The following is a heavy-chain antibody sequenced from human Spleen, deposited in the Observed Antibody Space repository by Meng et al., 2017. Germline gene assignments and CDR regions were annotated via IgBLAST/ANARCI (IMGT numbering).Heavy chain of an antibody. V-gene: IGHV3-53*01. J-gene: IGHJ5*02. D-gene: IGHD3-16*02. CDR1: GFTVSSNY. Sequence: GESLKISCAASGFTVSSNYMSWVRQAPGKGLEWVSVIYSGGSTYYADSVKGRFTISRDDPENTLYLQMNSLKTEDTAVYYCTTDLPFTEGGVITTWGQGTLVTVSS. CDR2: IYSGGST. CDR3: TTDLPFTEGGVITT.